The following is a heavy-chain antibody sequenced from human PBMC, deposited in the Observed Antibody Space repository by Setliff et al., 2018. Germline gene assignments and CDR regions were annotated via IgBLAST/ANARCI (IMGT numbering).Heavy chain of an antibody. CDR1: GFSLSTRGGG. Sequence: SGPTLVTPPPTLTLTCTPSGFSLSTRGGGGGGIRQPPGKALEWLALIYWNDDQRYSPSLKSRLTITKDTSKNQVVLTTTNMDPVDTATYYCAHSKYDLWSGYYVMDVWGKGTTVTVSS. CDR3: AHSKYDLWSGYYVMDV. D-gene: IGHD3-3*01. V-gene: IGHV2-5*01. J-gene: IGHJ6*03. CDR2: IYWNDDQ.